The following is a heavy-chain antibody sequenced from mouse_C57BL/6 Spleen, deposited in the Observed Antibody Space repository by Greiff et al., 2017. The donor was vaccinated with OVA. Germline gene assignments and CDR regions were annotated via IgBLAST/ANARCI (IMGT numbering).Heavy chain of an antibody. D-gene: IGHD1-1*01. V-gene: IGHV5-4*01. Sequence: EVQGVESGGGLVKPGGSLKLSCAASGFTFSSYAMSWVHQTPEKRLEWVATISDGGSYTYYPDNVKGRFTISRDNAKNNLYLQMSHLKSEDTAMYYCAREGFTTVVATRWYLDVWGTGTTVTVSS. CDR1: GFTFSSYA. CDR3: AREGFTTVVATRWYLDV. CDR2: ISDGGSYT. J-gene: IGHJ1*03.